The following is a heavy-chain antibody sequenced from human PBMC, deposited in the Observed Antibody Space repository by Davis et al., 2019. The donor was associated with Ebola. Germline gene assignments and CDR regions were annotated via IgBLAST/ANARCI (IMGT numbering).Heavy chain of an antibody. CDR2: ISYDGSNK. J-gene: IGHJ4*02. Sequence: GGSLRLSCAASGFTFSSYAMHWVRQAPGKGLEWVAVISYDGSNKYYADSVKGRFTISRDNSKNTMYLQMNSLRAEDTAVYYCARARAYSYGSDFDYWGQGTLVTVSS. D-gene: IGHD5-12*01. CDR1: GFTFSSYA. V-gene: IGHV3-30*14. CDR3: ARARAYSYGSDFDY.